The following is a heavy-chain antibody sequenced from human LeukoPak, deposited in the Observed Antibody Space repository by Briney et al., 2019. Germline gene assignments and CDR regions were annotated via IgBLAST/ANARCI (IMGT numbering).Heavy chain of an antibody. D-gene: IGHD3-22*01. CDR3: ATDQDHGYFRQ. Sequence: PGGSLRLSCVASGFTFRRYWMTWVRQAPGKKPEWVANIKEDGSEEYYDDSVRGRFTISRGNAKNTLYLDVNSLRAEDTAVFYCATDQDHGYFRQWGQGSLVIVSS. CDR2: IKEDGSEE. CDR1: GFTFRRYW. J-gene: IGHJ1*01. V-gene: IGHV3-7*01.